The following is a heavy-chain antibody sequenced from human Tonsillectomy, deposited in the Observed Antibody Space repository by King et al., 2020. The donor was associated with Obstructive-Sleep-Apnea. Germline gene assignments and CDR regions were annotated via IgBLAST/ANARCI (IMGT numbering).Heavy chain of an antibody. CDR3: AKDREGGGLPYDLLTEYYYYGMDV. CDR2: IRYDGSDK. Sequence: HVQLVESGGGVVQPGGSLRLPCVASGFSFNTYGMHWVRQGPGKGLEWVAFIRYDGSDKYYADSVKGRFTISRDNSKNTLYLQMNSLRTEDTAVYYCAKDREGGGLPYDLLTEYYYYGMDVWGQGTTVTVSS. CDR1: GFSFNTYG. J-gene: IGHJ6*02. D-gene: IGHD3-9*01. V-gene: IGHV3-30*02.